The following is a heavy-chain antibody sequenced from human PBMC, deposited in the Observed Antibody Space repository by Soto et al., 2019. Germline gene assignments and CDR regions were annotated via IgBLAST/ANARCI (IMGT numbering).Heavy chain of an antibody. J-gene: IGHJ5*02. CDR3: ARRHGDSQEGWFDP. Sequence: QVQLVQSGAEVKKPGASVKVSCKASGYTFTSYGISWVRQAPGEGHEWMGWISAYNGNTNYAQKLQGRVTMTTDTSARTAYMELRRLRSDDTAVYYCARRHGDSQEGWFDPWGQGPLDPVSS. V-gene: IGHV1-18*01. CDR2: ISAYNGNT. CDR1: GYTFTSYG. D-gene: IGHD4-17*01.